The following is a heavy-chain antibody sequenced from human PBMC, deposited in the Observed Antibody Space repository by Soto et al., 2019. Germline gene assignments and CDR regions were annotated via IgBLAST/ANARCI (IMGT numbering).Heavy chain of an antibody. CDR2: ISGSGGST. CDR1: GFTFSSDA. V-gene: IGHV3-23*01. J-gene: IGHJ6*02. Sequence: EVQLLESGGGLVQPGGSLRLSCAASGFTFSSDAMSWVRQAPGKGLEWGSAISGSGGSTYYADSVKGRFTISRDNTKNTLYPQMNSLRAEDTAVYYCASPTPAHYYYGMDVWGQGTTVTVS. CDR3: ASPTPAHYYYGMDV.